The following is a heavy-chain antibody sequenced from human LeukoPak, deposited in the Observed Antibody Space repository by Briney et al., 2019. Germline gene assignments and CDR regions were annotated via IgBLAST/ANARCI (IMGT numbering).Heavy chain of an antibody. V-gene: IGHV3-23*01. CDR2: ITGSGDAT. D-gene: IGHD5/OR15-5a*01. Sequence: GGSLRLSCAASGFTFTSAMRWVRQAPGKGLAWVSSITGSGDATFYSESVRGRFTISRDNSKNTLYLEMNSLRAEDTAVYYCAKGVSQPKYYFEYWGRGTLVTVSS. CDR3: AKGVSQPKYYFEY. CDR1: GFTFTSA. J-gene: IGHJ4*02.